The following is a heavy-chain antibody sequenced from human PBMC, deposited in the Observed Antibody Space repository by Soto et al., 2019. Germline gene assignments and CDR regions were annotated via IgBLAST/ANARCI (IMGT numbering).Heavy chain of an antibody. CDR1: GFTFSSYA. J-gene: IGHJ4*02. CDR2: ISGSGGST. CDR3: AKRGGACSGGSCYFDY. D-gene: IGHD2-15*01. Sequence: PGGSLRLSCAASGFTFSSYAMSWVRQAPGKGLEWVSAISGSGGSTYYADSVKGRFTISRDNSKNTLYLQMNSLRAEDTAVYYCAKRGGACSGGSCYFDYWGQGTLVTVSS. V-gene: IGHV3-23*01.